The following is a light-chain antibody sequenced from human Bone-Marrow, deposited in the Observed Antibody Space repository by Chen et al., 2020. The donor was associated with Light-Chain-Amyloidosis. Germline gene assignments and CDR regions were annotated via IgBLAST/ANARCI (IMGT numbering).Light chain of an antibody. J-gene: IGLJ2*01. Sequence: SYELTQPPSVSVAPGQTARITCYGDDLPTKYAYWYQQKTGQAPVLVIHRDTERPSGISERFSGSSSGTTATLTISGVQAEDEADYHCQSADSSGTYEVIFGGGTKLTVL. CDR3: QSADSSGTYEVI. CDR2: RDT. V-gene: IGLV3-25*03. CDR1: DLPTKY.